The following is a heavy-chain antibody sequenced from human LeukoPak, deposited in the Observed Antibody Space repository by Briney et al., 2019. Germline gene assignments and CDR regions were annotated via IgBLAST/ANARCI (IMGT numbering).Heavy chain of an antibody. V-gene: IGHV1-18*01. J-gene: IGHJ3*02. CDR1: GYTFTSYG. Sequence: ASVKVSCKASGYTFTSYGISWVRQAPGQGLEWMGWISAYNGNTNYAQKLQGRVTMTEDTSTDTAYMELSSLRSEDTAVYYCATWSSGWYHDAFDIWGQGTMVTVSS. CDR2: ISAYNGNT. D-gene: IGHD6-19*01. CDR3: ATWSSGWYHDAFDI.